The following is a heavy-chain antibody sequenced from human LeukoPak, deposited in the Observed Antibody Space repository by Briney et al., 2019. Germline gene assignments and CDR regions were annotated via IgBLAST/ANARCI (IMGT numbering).Heavy chain of an antibody. CDR3: AKNVVATASTGWFDP. Sequence: GGSLRLSCAASGFTFSNYALTWVRQAPGKGLEWVSAISGSGSTTYYADSVKGRFAISRDNSMNTLYLQMNSLRAEDTAVYYCAKNVVATASTGWFDPWGQGTLVTVSS. CDR2: ISGSGSTT. V-gene: IGHV3-23*01. CDR1: GFTFSNYA. D-gene: IGHD5-12*01. J-gene: IGHJ5*02.